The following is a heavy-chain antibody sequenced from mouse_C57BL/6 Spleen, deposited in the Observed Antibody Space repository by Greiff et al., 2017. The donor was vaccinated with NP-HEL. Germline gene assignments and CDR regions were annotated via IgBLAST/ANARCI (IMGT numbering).Heavy chain of an antibody. Sequence: VQLQQSGAELVRPGTSVKVSCKASGYAFTNYLIEWVKQRPGQGLEWIGVINPGSGGTNYNEKFKGKATLTADKSSSTAYMQLSSLTSEDSAVYVCARSGGYYDWYFDVWGTGTTVTVSS. D-gene: IGHD2-3*01. J-gene: IGHJ1*03. CDR1: GYAFTNYL. CDR3: ARSGGYYDWYFDV. V-gene: IGHV1-54*01. CDR2: INPGSGGT.